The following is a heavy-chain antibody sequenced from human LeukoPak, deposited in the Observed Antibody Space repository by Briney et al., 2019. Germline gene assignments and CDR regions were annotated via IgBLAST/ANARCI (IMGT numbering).Heavy chain of an antibody. CDR1: GFTFSTSW. J-gene: IGHJ4*02. Sequence: PGGSLRLSCAASGFTFSTSWMHWVRQAPGKGRVGVAHITSDASSTNYADSVKGRFTISRDNAKKTLCLQMNRLRDEDTGGDKGASDGINYFDKWGQGTLVTVSS. CDR3: ASDGINYFDK. CDR2: ITSDASST. D-gene: IGHD1-1*01. V-gene: IGHV3-74*01.